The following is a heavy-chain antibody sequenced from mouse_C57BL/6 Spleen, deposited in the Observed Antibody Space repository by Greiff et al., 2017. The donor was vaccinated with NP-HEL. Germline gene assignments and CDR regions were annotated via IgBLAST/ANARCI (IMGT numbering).Heavy chain of an antibody. Sequence: EVQLQQSGPELVKPGASVKISCKASGYSFTGYYMHWVKQSHGNILDWIGYIYPYNGVSSYNQKFKGKATLTVDMSSSTAYMELRSLTSEDSAVYYCAREVDGFPYYYAMDYWGQGTSVTVSS. V-gene: IGHV1-31*01. CDR2: IYPYNGVS. J-gene: IGHJ4*01. D-gene: IGHD2-3*01. CDR3: AREVDGFPYYYAMDY. CDR1: GYSFTGYY.